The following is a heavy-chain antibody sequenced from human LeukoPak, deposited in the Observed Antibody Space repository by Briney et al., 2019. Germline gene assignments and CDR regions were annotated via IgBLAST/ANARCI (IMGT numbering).Heavy chain of an antibody. CDR3: ASSIKLLWFGEFH. J-gene: IGHJ4*02. Sequence: SETLSLTCTVSGGSISSSSYYWGWIRQPPGKGLEWIGSIYYSGSTYYNPSPKSRVTISVDTSKNQFSLKLSSVTAADTAVYYCASSIKLLWFGEFHWGQGTLVTVSS. V-gene: IGHV4-39*01. CDR2: IYYSGST. D-gene: IGHD3-10*01. CDR1: GGSISSSSYY.